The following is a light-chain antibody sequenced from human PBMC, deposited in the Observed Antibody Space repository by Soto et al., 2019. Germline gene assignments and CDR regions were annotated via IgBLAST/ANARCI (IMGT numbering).Light chain of an antibody. Sequence: EIVLTQSPATLSLSPGERATLSCRASQSFSSYLAWYQQKPGQAPRLLNYDASNRATGIPARFSGSGSGTDFTLTISSLEPEDFAVYYCQQRSNWPSITFGQGTRLEIK. CDR1: QSFSSY. V-gene: IGKV3-11*01. J-gene: IGKJ5*01. CDR2: DAS. CDR3: QQRSNWPSIT.